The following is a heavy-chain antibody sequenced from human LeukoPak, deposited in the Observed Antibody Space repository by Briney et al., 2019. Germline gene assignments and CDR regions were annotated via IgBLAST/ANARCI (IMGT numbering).Heavy chain of an antibody. CDR1: GGTFSSYA. CDR3: ARMVYGGPLGAEYFQH. J-gene: IGHJ1*01. V-gene: IGHV1-18*01. CDR2: ISAYNGNT. Sequence: RASVKVSCTASGGTFSSYAISWVRQAPGQGLEWMGWISAYNGNTNYAQKLQGRVTMTTDTSTSTAYMELRSLRSDDTAVYYCARMVYGGPLGAEYFQHWGQGTLVTVSS. D-gene: IGHD5/OR15-5a*01.